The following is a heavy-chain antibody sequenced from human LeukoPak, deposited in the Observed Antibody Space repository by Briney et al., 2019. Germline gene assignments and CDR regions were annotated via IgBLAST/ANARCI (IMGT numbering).Heavy chain of an antibody. CDR2: ISSSGGTI. CDR1: GFTFSTYE. CDR3: ARKRLTEGRFSDY. Sequence: PGGSLRLSCAASGFTFSTYEMNWVRQAPGKGLEWLSYISSSGGTIYYADSIKGRFTISRDNAKNSLYLQMNSPRAEDTAVYYCARKRLTEGRFSDYWGQGTLVTVSS. V-gene: IGHV3-48*03. J-gene: IGHJ4*02. D-gene: IGHD3-9*01.